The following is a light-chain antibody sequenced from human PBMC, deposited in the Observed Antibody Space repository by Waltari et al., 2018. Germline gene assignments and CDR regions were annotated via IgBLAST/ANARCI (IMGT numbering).Light chain of an antibody. V-gene: IGLV1-47*01. Sequence: QSVLTQPPSASGTPGQRAAIPCSGSSSHIGTHFIFCSQQLPETAPKLLIFWHNQRPSGVPDRFSGSKSGTSASLAISGLRSEDEADYYCATWDDSLSGSNWLFGGGTKLTVL. CDR2: WHN. J-gene: IGLJ3*02. CDR3: ATWDDSLSGSNWL. CDR1: SSHIGTHF.